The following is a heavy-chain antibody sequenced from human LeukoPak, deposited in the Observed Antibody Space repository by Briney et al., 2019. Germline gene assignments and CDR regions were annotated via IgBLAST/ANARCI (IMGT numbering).Heavy chain of an antibody. Sequence: PGGSLRLSCAASGFTFEDYGMSWLRQAPGRGLEWFFGINWNGGGTGYADSVKGRFTISRDNGKNSLYLQMNSLRAGDTALYYCARVGGAHYYYYFYMDVWGKGATVTVSS. J-gene: IGHJ6*03. CDR2: INWNGGGT. CDR3: ARVGGAHYYYYFYMDV. V-gene: IGHV3-20*04. CDR1: GFTFEDYG. D-gene: IGHD1-26*01.